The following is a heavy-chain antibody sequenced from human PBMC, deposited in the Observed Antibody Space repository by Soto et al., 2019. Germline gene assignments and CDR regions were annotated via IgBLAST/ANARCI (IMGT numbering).Heavy chain of an antibody. CDR3: TTDDPINRF. Sequence: PGGSLRLSCAASGFIFSNAWMSWVRQAPGKGLEWVGRIKSKTNGGTTDYAAPVRGRFSISRDDSKNTLYLQMNSLKGEDTAVYYCTTDDPINRFWGQGTLVTVSS. V-gene: IGHV3-15*01. J-gene: IGHJ4*02. CDR1: GFIFSNAW. CDR2: IKSKTNGGTT.